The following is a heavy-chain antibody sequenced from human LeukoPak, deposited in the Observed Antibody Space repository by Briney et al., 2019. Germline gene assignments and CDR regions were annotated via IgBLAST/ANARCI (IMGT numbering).Heavy chain of an antibody. D-gene: IGHD3-3*01. CDR2: IRYDGSNK. V-gene: IGHV3-30*02. CDR3: AKDPYYDFWSGYPNWFDP. J-gene: IGHJ5*02. Sequence: PGGSLRLSCAASGFNFSSYGMHWVRLAPGKGLEWVAFIRYDGSNKYYADSVKGRFTISRDNSKNTLYLQTNSLRAEDTAVYYCAKDPYYDFWSGYPNWFDPWGQGTLVTVSS. CDR1: GFNFSSYG.